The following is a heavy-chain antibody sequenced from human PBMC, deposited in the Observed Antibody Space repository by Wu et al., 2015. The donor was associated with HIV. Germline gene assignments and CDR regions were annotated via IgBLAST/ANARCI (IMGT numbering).Heavy chain of an antibody. CDR3: ATWVGGGSTSPPPARTRPTG. V-gene: IGHV1-2*02. CDR1: GYTFTGYY. D-gene: IGHD3-10*01. CDR2: INPKSGET. Sequence: QVQLVQSGAEVKKPGASVKVSCKASGYTFTGYYMHWVRQAPGQGLEWMGWINPKSGETNYAQKLQGRVTMTRDTSISTVYVDLTRLTSDDTAVYYCATWVGGGSTSPPPARTRPTGWGQGTRGPPSPQ. J-gene: IGHJ4*02.